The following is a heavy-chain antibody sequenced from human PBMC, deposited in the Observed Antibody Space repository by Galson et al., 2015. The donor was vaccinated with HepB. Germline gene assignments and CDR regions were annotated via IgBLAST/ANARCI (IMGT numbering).Heavy chain of an antibody. D-gene: IGHD1-26*01. CDR3: ASEWELDQGRTWFDP. V-gene: IGHV3-21*01. CDR1: GFTFSSYW. CDR2: ISSSSSYI. Sequence: SLRLSCAASGFTFSSYWMSWVRQAPGKGLEWVSSISSSSSYIYYADSVKGRFTISRDNAKNSLYLQMNSLRAEDTAVYYCASEWELDQGRTWFDPWGQGTLVTVSS. J-gene: IGHJ5*02.